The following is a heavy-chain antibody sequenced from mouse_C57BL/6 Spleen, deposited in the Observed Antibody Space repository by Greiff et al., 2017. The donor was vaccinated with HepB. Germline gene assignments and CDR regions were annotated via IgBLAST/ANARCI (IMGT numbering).Heavy chain of an antibody. Sequence: EVKVVESGGGLVKPGGSLKLSCAASGFTFSSYTMSWVRQTPEKRLEWVATISGGGGNTYYPDSVKGRFTISRDNAKNTLYLQMSSLRSEDTALYYCARHGYYYAMDYWGQGTSVTVSS. CDR3: ARHGYYYAMDY. CDR2: ISGGGGNT. CDR1: GFTFSSYT. D-gene: IGHD2-2*01. J-gene: IGHJ4*01. V-gene: IGHV5-9*01.